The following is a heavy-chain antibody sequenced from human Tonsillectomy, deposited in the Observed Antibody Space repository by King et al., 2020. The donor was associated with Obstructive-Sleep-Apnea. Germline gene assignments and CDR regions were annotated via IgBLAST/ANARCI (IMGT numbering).Heavy chain of an antibody. CDR3: ARASQYFYGMDV. CDR2: IKQEGSGK. CDR1: GFTFSNYW. J-gene: IGHJ6*02. V-gene: IGHV3-7*01. Sequence: QLVQSGGGLVQPGGSLRLSFAAYGFTFSNYWVNWVRQAPGKGLEWVANIKQEGSGKYYVDSVKGRFTISRDNAKKSLYLQMNSLRAEDTVVYYCARASQYFYGMDVWGQGTTVTVSS.